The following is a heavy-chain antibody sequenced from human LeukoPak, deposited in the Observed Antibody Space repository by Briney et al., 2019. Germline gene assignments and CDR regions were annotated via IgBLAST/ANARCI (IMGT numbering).Heavy chain of an antibody. Sequence: ASVKVSCKASGYTFTGYYMHWVRQAPGQGLEWMGWINPNSGGTNYAQKFQGRVTMTRDTSISTAYMELSRLRSDDTAVYYCARGRGDCVWGSYRSSWFDPWGQGTLVTVSS. J-gene: IGHJ5*02. V-gene: IGHV1-2*02. CDR1: GYTFTGYY. D-gene: IGHD3-16*02. CDR3: ARGRGDCVWGSYRSSWFDP. CDR2: INPNSGGT.